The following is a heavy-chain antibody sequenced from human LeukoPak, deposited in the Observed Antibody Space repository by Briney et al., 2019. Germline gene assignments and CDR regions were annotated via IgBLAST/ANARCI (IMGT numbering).Heavy chain of an antibody. J-gene: IGHJ3*02. Sequence: PSETLSLTCTVSGGSISSGSYYWGWTRQPPGKGLEWIWSMYYNGNTYYNPSLKSRVTISVDTSKNHFSLRLSSVTAADTAVYYCATIAPGTHAFDMWGQGTTVTVSP. D-gene: IGHD2-21*01. V-gene: IGHV4-39*02. CDR2: MYYNGNT. CDR1: GGSISSGSYY. CDR3: ATIAPGTHAFDM.